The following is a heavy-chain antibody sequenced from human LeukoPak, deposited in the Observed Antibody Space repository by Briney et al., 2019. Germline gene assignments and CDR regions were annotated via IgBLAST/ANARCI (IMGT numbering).Heavy chain of an antibody. D-gene: IGHD3-9*01. J-gene: IGHJ3*02. CDR2: ISSSSTYM. Sequence: GGSLRLSCVASGFTFSTYNMNWVRQAPGKGLEWVPSISSSSTYMYYADSVKGRFTISRDNAKNSLYLQMTSLRAEDTAVYYCARANDTLTGYFAFDIWGQGTMVTVSS. CDR3: ARANDTLTGYFAFDI. CDR1: GFTFSTYN. V-gene: IGHV3-21*04.